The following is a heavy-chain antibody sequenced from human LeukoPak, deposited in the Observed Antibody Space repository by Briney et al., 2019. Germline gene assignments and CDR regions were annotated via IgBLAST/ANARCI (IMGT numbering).Heavy chain of an antibody. CDR2: ISADGGST. Sequence: GGSLRPCCVVAGINFADYAMRWVRQPPGRGLGWVSLISADGGSTFSADSEKGRFSLSRDNSKNSLYLQMNSLRSEDTAMYYCAKESGKFDYWGQGTLVAVSS. CDR1: GINFADYA. J-gene: IGHJ4*02. V-gene: IGHV3-43*02. CDR3: AKESGKFDY.